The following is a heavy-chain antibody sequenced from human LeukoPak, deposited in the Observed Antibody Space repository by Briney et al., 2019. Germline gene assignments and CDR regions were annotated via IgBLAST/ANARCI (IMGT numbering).Heavy chain of an antibody. V-gene: IGHV5-51*01. CDR2: IYPDDSDT. CDR3: ARRGERTGPPFYSYSWTV. CDR1: GYSFTTYW. J-gene: IGHJ6*03. D-gene: IGHD2-15*01. Sequence: GESLKISCKGSGYSFTTYWVGWVRQMPGKGLEWMGMIYPDDSDTRYSPSFQGQVTISADKSISTAYLQWSSLKASDTAIYYCARRGERTGPPFYSYSWTVGGKGPRAPVPS.